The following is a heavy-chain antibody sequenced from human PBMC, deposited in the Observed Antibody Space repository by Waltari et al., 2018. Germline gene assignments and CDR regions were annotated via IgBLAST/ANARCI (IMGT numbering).Heavy chain of an antibody. CDR3: ARDGGYDESGVAFDI. V-gene: IGHV4-31*02. CDR2: IYYSGST. Sequence: PGKGLEWIGYIYYSGSTYYNPSLKSRVTISVDTSKNQFSLKLSSVTDADTAVYYCARDGGYDESGVAFDIWGQGTMVTVSS. J-gene: IGHJ3*02. D-gene: IGHD5-12*01.